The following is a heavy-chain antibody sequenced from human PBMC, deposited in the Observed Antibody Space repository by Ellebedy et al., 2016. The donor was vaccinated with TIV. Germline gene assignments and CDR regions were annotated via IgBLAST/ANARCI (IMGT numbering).Heavy chain of an antibody. CDR2: IYPYSGGT. CDR3: AAFPYISTSSAF. CDR1: GYTFTAYH. D-gene: IGHD3-3*02. V-gene: IGHV1-2*02. J-gene: IGHJ4*02. Sequence: ASVKVSCKASGYTFTAYHIHWVQQAPGQGLEWMGWIYPYSGGTNYAPKFQGRVTMTRDMSISTGYMELSGLKSDDTAVYYCAAFPYISTSSAFWGQGTLVTVSS.